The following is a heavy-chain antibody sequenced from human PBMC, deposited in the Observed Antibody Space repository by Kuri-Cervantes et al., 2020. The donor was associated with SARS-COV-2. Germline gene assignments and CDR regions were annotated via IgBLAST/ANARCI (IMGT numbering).Heavy chain of an antibody. CDR3: ARGNTADAFDI. CDR1: GGTFISYD. Sequence: SVKVSCKPSGGTFISYDISWVRQAPGQGLEWMGGIIPIFGTANYAQKFQGRVTITTDESTSTAYMELSSLRSEDTAVYYCARGNTADAFDIWGQGTMVTVSS. D-gene: IGHD5-18*01. CDR2: IIPIFGTA. J-gene: IGHJ3*02. V-gene: IGHV1-69*05.